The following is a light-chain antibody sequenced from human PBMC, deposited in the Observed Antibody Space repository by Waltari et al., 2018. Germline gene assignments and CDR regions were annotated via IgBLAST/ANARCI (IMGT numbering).Light chain of an antibody. CDR1: SSDIGGYDY. Sequence: HSALTQPASVSGSPGQSITISCTGTSSDIGGYDYVSWYQQHPGKAPKLMIYDVSKRPSGVSNRFSASKSGDTASLTISGLQTEDEADYYCSLYTSISTSVIFGGGTKVTVL. CDR3: SLYTSISTSVI. V-gene: IGLV2-14*03. CDR2: DVS. J-gene: IGLJ2*01.